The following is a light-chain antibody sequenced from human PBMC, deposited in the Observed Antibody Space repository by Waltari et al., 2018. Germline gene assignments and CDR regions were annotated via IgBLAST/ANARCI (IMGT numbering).Light chain of an antibody. V-gene: IGLV2-11*01. Sequence: QSALTQPRSVSGSPGQSVTISCAGTSSDVGGYSSVSWYQQHPGKAPKLMIYDVTKRPSGVPDRFSGSKSGNTASLTISGLHAEDEADYYCCSYAGSHWVFGGGTKLTVL. CDR2: DVT. J-gene: IGLJ3*02. CDR1: SSDVGGYSS. CDR3: CSYAGSHWV.